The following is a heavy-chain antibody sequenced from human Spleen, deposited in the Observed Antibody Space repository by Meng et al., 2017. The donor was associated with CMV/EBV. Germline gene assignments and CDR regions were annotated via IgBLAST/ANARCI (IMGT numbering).Heavy chain of an antibody. V-gene: IGHV1-58*01. CDR1: GFTFTSSA. J-gene: IGHJ4*02. D-gene: IGHD6-19*01. Sequence: SVKVSCKASGFTFTSSAVQWVRQARGQRLEWIGWIVVGSGNTNYAQKFQERVTITRDMSTSTAYMELSSLRSEDTAVYYCAAGSIAVAGSVYDFGYWGQGTLVTSPQ. CDR3: AAGSIAVAGSVYDFGY. CDR2: IVVGSGNT.